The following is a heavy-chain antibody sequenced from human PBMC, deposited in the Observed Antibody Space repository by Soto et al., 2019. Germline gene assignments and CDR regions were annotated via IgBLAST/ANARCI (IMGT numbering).Heavy chain of an antibody. J-gene: IGHJ6*02. CDR2: IIPIFGTA. D-gene: IGHD2-2*02. Sequence: SVKVSCKASGGTFSSYAISWVRQAPGQGLEWMGGIIPIFGTANYAQKFQGRVTITAXXXXSXXXMXLXXLRSEDTAVYYCARDGGCSSTSCYTRNGMDVWGQ. CDR3: ARDGGCSSTSCYTRNGMDV. CDR1: GGTFSSYA. V-gene: IGHV1-69*06.